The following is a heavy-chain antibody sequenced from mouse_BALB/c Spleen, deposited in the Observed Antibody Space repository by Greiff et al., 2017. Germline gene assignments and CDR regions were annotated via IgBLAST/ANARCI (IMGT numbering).Heavy chain of an antibody. D-gene: IGHD2-1*01. CDR2: IYPGDGDT. CDR1: GYAFSSYW. Sequence: QVQLQQSGAELVRPGSSVKISCKASGYAFSSYWMNWVKQRPGQGLEWIGQIYPGDGDTNYNGKFKGKATLTADKSSSTAYMQLSSLTSVDSAVYFCASEGGNYVDWFAYWGQGTLVTVSA. CDR3: ASEGGNYVDWFAY. V-gene: IGHV1-80*01. J-gene: IGHJ3*01.